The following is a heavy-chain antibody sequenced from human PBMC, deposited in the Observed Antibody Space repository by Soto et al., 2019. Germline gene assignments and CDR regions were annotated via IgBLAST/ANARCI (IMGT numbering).Heavy chain of an antibody. CDR3: ARDQNGSPHFDY. D-gene: IGHD1-26*01. V-gene: IGHV4-59*01. Sequence: QVQLQESGPGLVKPSETLSLTCSVSGGSISDYYWSWIRQPPGRGLEWIGYIYKSGSTNYNPSLKSRVTISVHTSKNLFSLKLSSVTAQDTDVYYCARDQNGSPHFDYWGQGTLVTVSS. J-gene: IGHJ4*02. CDR1: GGSISDYY. CDR2: IYKSGST.